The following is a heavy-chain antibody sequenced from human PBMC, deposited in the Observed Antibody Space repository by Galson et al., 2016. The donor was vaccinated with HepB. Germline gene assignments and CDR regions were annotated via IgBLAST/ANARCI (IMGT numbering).Heavy chain of an antibody. Sequence: SLRLSCAASGFTFNRYWLSWVRQAPGKGLEWVANIKQDGSEKYYVDSVKGRFTISRDNAKNSLYLQMNSLRAEDTAGYYCARDRRYCSSTSCDFYYYGMDVWGQGTTVTVSS. CDR3: ARDRRYCSSTSCDFYYYGMDV. J-gene: IGHJ6*02. D-gene: IGHD2-2*01. CDR1: GFTFNRYW. V-gene: IGHV3-7*03. CDR2: IKQDGSEK.